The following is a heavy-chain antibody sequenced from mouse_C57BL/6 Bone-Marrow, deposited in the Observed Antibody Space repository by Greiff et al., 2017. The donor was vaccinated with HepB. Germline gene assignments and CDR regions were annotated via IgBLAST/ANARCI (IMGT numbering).Heavy chain of an antibody. J-gene: IGHJ1*03. CDR3: AREEITTAWYFDV. D-gene: IGHD1-2*01. V-gene: IGHV1-69*01. Sequence: QVQLQQSGAELVMPGASVKLSCKASGYTFTSYWMHWVKQRPGQGLEWIGEIDPSDSYTNYNQKFKGKSTLTVDKSSSTAYMQLSSLTSEDSAVYDCAREEITTAWYFDVWGTGTTVTVSS. CDR1: GYTFTSYW. CDR2: IDPSDSYT.